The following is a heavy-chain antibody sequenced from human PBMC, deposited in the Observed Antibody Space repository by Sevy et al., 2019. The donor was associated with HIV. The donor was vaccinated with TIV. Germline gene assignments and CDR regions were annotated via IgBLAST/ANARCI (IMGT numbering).Heavy chain of an antibody. Sequence: ASVKVSCKASGYTFTSYSMNWVRQAPGQGLEWMGWINTNTGNQAYAQGFTGRFVFSLDTSVSTAYLQISNLKAEDTAVYYCARVKSPSSCQYAPTCPYNWFDPWGQGTLVTVSS. V-gene: IGHV7-4-1*02. CDR1: GYTFTSYS. J-gene: IGHJ5*02. CDR3: ARVKSPSSCQYAPTCPYNWFDP. D-gene: IGHD2-15*01. CDR2: INTNTGNQ.